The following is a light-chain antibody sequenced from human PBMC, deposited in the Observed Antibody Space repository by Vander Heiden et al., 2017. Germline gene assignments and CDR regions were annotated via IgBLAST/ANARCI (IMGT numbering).Light chain of an antibody. J-gene: IGKJ5*01. V-gene: IGKV1-39*01. CDR1: QSISSY. Sequence: DIQTTQSPSSLSASVGDRVTITCRASQSISSYLNWYQQKPGHAPNLLNHAASRFQSGVPSRFSGSGSETYFTLTISSLQPEEFATYYCQQGDSTPSTFGQGTRLEIK. CDR3: QQGDSTPST. CDR2: AAS.